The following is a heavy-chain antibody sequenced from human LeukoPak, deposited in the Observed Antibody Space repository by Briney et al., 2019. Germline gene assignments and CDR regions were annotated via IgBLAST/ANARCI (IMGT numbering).Heavy chain of an antibody. Sequence: LETLSLTCTVSGGSISSSSYYWGWIRQPPGKGLEWIGSIYYSGSTYYNPSLKSRVIISVDTSKNQFSLKLSSVTAADTAVYYCARRSISSSSGSGDYWGQGTLVTVSS. CDR1: GGSISSSSYY. CDR2: IYYSGST. J-gene: IGHJ4*02. CDR3: ARRSISSSSGSGDY. V-gene: IGHV4-39*01. D-gene: IGHD6-19*01.